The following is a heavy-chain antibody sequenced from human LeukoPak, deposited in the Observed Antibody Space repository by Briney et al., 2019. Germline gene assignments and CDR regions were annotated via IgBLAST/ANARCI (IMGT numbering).Heavy chain of an antibody. CDR1: GFTFGSYA. CDR2: ISYDGSNK. V-gene: IGHV3-30*04. Sequence: GESLRLSCAASGFTFGSYAMHWVRQAPGKGLEWVAVISYDGSNKYYADSVKGRFTISRDNSKNTLYLQMNSLRAEDTAVYYCARGPRVATYYFDYWGQGTLVTVSS. CDR3: ARGPRVATYYFDY. J-gene: IGHJ4*02. D-gene: IGHD5-12*01.